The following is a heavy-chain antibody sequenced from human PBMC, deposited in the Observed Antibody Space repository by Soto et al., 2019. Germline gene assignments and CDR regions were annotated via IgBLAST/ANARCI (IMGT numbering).Heavy chain of an antibody. J-gene: IGHJ2*01. V-gene: IGHV4-34*01. CDR3: AKGKPPLTTVPNWYFYL. CDR2: INHSGST. CDR1: GGSFSGYY. D-gene: IGHD4-17*01. Sequence: PSETLSLTCAVYGGSFSGYYWSWIRQPPGKGLEWIGEINHSGSTNYNPSLKSRVTISVDTSKNQFCLKLSSVTAADTAVYYCAKGKPPLTTVPNWYFYLTGRRTLVTVSS.